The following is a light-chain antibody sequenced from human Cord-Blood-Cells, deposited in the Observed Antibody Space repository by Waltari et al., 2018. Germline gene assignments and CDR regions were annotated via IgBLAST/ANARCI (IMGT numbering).Light chain of an antibody. CDR3: CSYAGSYTYYV. CDR1: SSAVGGYNY. Sequence: QSALTQPRSVSGSPGQSVPISCTGTSSAVGGYNYVSWYQQHPGKAPKLMIYDVSKRPSGVPDRFSGSKSGNTASLTISGLQAEDEADYYCCSYAGSYTYYVFGTGTKVTVL. V-gene: IGLV2-11*01. CDR2: DVS. J-gene: IGLJ1*01.